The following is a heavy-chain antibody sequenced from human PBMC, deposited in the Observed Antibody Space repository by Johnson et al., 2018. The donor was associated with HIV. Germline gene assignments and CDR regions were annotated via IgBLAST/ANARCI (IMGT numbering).Heavy chain of an antibody. Sequence: QVQLVESGGGVVQPGRSLRLSCAASGFTFSSYAMHWVRQAPGKGLEWVAVISYDGSNKYYADSVKGRFTISRDNSKNTLYLQMNSLRPEDTAVDYGAKPPQAILTVFGVALPGDIWGQGTMVTVSS. V-gene: IGHV3-30-3*02. D-gene: IGHD3-3*01. J-gene: IGHJ3*02. CDR2: ISYDGSNK. CDR1: GFTFSSYA. CDR3: AKPPQAILTVFGVALPGDI.